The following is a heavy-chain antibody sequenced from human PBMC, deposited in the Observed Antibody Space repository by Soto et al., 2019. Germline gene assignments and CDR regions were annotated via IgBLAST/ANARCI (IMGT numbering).Heavy chain of an antibody. CDR1: GYTFTSYA. Sequence: ASVKVSCKASGYTFTSYAMHWVRQAPGQRLEWMGWINAGNGNTKYSQKFQGRVTITRDTSASTAYMELSSLRSEDTAVYYCAREWGYWDIVVVPAAYGMDVWGQGTTVTVSS. CDR3: AREWGYWDIVVVPAAYGMDV. D-gene: IGHD2-2*01. V-gene: IGHV1-3*01. CDR2: INAGNGNT. J-gene: IGHJ6*02.